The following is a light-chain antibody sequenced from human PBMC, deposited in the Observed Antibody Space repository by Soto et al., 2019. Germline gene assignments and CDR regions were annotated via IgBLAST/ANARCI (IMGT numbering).Light chain of an antibody. CDR2: DVF. J-gene: IGKJ5*01. V-gene: IGKV1-13*02. Sequence: AIQVTQSPSSLSASVGDTVTITCRASQGISSAFAWYQQKPGKVPRLLIYDVFNLQSGVLSRFSGSGSVTDFTLTISRLQPEDFATYYCQQLETYPLTFVQVTRLEVK. CDR3: QQLETYPLT. CDR1: QGISSA.